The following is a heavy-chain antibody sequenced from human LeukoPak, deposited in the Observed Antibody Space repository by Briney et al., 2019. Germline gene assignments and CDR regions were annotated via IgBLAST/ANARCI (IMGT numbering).Heavy chain of an antibody. CDR1: GGSISSGGYY. Sequence: SETLSLTCTVSGGSISSGGYYWSGIRQHPGEGLEWIGFISYSGSTYYSPSLKSRVSMSVDKSKSQFSLNLSSVTAADTAVYYCARISQSSGGFYYWGQGTLVTVSS. V-gene: IGHV4-31*02. J-gene: IGHJ4*02. CDR2: ISYSGST. CDR3: ARISQSSGGFYY. D-gene: IGHD2-15*01.